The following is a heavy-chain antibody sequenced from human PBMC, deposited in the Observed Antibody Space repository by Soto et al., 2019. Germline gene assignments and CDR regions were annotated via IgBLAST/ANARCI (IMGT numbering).Heavy chain of an antibody. V-gene: IGHV3-33*01. CDR1: GFSFSSYG. CDR2: IWYDGSNK. CDR3: ARDGGYGSGSREDY. J-gene: IGHJ4*02. Sequence: QVQLVESGGGVVQPGRSLRLSCAASGFSFSSYGMHWVRQAPGKGLEWVAIIWYDGSNKYYADSVKGRFTISRDNSKNTLYLQMDNLRADDTAVYYCARDGGYGSGSREDYWGQGTLVTVSS. D-gene: IGHD3-10*01.